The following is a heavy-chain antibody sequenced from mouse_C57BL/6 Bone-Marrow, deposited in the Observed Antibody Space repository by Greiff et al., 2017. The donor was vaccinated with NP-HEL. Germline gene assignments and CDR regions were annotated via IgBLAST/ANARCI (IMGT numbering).Heavy chain of an antibody. CDR2: IDPSDSYT. CDR1: GYTFTSYW. J-gene: IGHJ1*03. V-gene: IGHV1-50*01. D-gene: IGHD1-1*01. CDR3: ARLPTTVVATRYFDV. Sequence: QVQLQQPGAELVKPGASVKLSCKASGYTFTSYWMQWVKQRPGQGLEWIGEIDPSDSYTNYNQKFKGKATLNVDTSSSTAYMQLSSLTSEDSAVYYCARLPTTVVATRYFDVWGTGTTVTVSS.